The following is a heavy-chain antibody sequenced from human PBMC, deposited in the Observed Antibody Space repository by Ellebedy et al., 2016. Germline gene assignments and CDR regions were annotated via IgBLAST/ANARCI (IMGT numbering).Heavy chain of an antibody. Sequence: ASVKVSCXASGGTFSSYAISWVRQAPGQGLEWMGWISAYNGNTNYAQKLQGRVTMTTDTSTSTAYMELRSLRSDDTAVYYCARDVRLQYPRGDAFDIWGQGTMVTVSS. CDR1: GGTFSSYA. D-gene: IGHD4-11*01. CDR3: ARDVRLQYPRGDAFDI. V-gene: IGHV1-18*01. CDR2: ISAYNGNT. J-gene: IGHJ3*02.